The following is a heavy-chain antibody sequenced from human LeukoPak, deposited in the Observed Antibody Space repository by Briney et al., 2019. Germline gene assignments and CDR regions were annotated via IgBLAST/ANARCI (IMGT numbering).Heavy chain of an antibody. V-gene: IGHV4-38-2*02. Sequence: PSETLSLTCTVSGYSISSGYYWGWIRQPPGKGLEWIGSIYHSGSTYYNPSLKSRVTISVDKSKNQFSLKLSSVTAADTAVYYCATGYPSYYYYYMDVWGKGTTVTVSS. CDR1: GYSISSGYY. J-gene: IGHJ6*03. CDR2: IYHSGST. CDR3: ATGYPSYYYYYMDV. D-gene: IGHD1-26*01.